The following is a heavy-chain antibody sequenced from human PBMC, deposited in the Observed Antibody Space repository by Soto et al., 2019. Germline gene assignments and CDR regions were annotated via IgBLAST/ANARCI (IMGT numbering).Heavy chain of an antibody. D-gene: IGHD1-1*01. J-gene: IGHJ6*02. Sequence: GGSLRLSCAASGITFSNCAMNWVRQAPGKGLEYVSPIGRDNENSYFADSVKGRFTISRDNTKNSLYLQMDSLRVEDTAVYYCARDLAWKRGKVGRYYYGMDVWGQGTTVTVSS. CDR2: IGRDNENS. CDR1: GITFSNCA. CDR3: ARDLAWKRGKVGRYYYGMDV. V-gene: IGHV3-23*01.